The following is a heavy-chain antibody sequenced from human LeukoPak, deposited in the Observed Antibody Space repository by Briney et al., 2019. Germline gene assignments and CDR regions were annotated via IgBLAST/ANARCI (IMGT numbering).Heavy chain of an antibody. CDR2: ISSSGSTI. Sequence: GGSLRLSCAASGFTFSSYEMNWVRQAPGKGLEWVSYISSSGSTIYYADSVKGRFTISRDNAKNSLYLQMNSLRAEDTAVYYCARDSFDDYVWGQPDHWGQGTLVTVSS. CDR3: ARDSFDDYVWGQPDH. CDR1: GFTFSSYE. V-gene: IGHV3-48*03. D-gene: IGHD3-16*01. J-gene: IGHJ4*02.